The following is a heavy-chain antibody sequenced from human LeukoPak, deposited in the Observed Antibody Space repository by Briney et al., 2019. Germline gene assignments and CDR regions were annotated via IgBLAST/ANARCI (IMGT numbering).Heavy chain of an antibody. J-gene: IGHJ3*02. V-gene: IGHV3-9*03. Sequence: GGSLRLSCAASGFTFDDYAMHWVRQAPGKGREWGSGISWNSGSIGYADSVKGRFTISRDNAKNSLYLQMNSLRAEDMALYYCAKGHSSDYYDSSGYNTEGGAFDIWGQGTMVTVSS. D-gene: IGHD3-22*01. CDR2: ISWNSGSI. CDR1: GFTFDDYA. CDR3: AKGHSSDYYDSSGYNTEGGAFDI.